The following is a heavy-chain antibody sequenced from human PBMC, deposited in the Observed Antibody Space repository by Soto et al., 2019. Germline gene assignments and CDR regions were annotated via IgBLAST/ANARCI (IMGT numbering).Heavy chain of an antibody. J-gene: IGHJ5*02. CDR2: IYYSGST. CDR3: ARGGDGYSFDWFDP. Sequence: QLQLQESGPGLVKPSETLSLTCTVSGGSISSSSYYWGWIRQPPGKGLEWIGSIYYSGSTYYNPSLKSRVTISVDTSKNQFSLKLSSVTAADTAVYYCARGGDGYSFDWFDPWGQGTLVTVSS. V-gene: IGHV4-39*01. D-gene: IGHD5-18*01. CDR1: GGSISSSSYY.